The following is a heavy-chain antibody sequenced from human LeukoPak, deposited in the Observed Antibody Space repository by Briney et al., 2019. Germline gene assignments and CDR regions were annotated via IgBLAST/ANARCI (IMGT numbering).Heavy chain of an antibody. D-gene: IGHD3-16*01. V-gene: IGHV4-39*01. CDR2: IYYSGST. CDR3: ARQDWGSYYFDF. J-gene: IGHJ4*02. CDR1: GGSITSSSYY. Sequence: SETLSLTCTVSGGSITSSSYYWAWIRQPPGKGLEWIGSIYYSGSTYYNPSLKSRVSISPDTAKNQFSLKLSSVTAADTAVYYCARQDWGSYYFDFWGQGTLVTVSS.